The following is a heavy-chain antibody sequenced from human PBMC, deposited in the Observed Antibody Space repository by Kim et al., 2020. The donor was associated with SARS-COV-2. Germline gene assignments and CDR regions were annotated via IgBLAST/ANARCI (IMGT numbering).Heavy chain of an antibody. CDR2: ISSSSSTI. V-gene: IGHV3-48*02. J-gene: IGHJ6*02. D-gene: IGHD1-26*01. CDR3: ARDLWRPTTTGNYYYYGMDV. Sequence: GGSLRLSCAASGFTFSSYSMNWVRQAPGKRLEWVSYISSSSSTIYYADSVKGRFTISRDNAKNSLYLQMNSLRDEDTAVYYCARDLWRPTTTGNYYYYGMDVWGQGTTVTVSS. CDR1: GFTFSSYS.